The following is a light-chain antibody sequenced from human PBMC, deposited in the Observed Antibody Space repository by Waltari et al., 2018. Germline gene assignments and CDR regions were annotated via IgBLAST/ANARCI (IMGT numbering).Light chain of an antibody. CDR3: QQVNSLPYT. CDR2: AAS. CDR1: QGISSY. V-gene: IGKV1-9*01. J-gene: IGKJ2*01. Sequence: IQLTQSPSSLSASVGDRVTITCRASQGISSYLAWYQQKPGKAPNLLIYAASTLQGGVPSRFSGSGSGTDFTLTISGLQPEDVATYYCQQVNSLPYTFGQGTKLEIE.